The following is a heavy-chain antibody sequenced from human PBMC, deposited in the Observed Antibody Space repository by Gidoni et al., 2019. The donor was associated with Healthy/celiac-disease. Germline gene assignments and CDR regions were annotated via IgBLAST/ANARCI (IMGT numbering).Heavy chain of an antibody. CDR3: ARELTGVMGYFDY. CDR1: GFTFSSYA. V-gene: IGHV3-30*01. CDR2: ISYDGSNK. Sequence: QVQLVESGGGVVQPGRSLSLSCAASGFTFSSYAMHWVRQAPGKGLEWVAVISYDGSNKYYADSVKGRFTISRDNSKNTLYLQMNSLRAEDTAVYYCARELTGVMGYFDYWGQGTLVTVSS. J-gene: IGHJ4*02. D-gene: IGHD2-21*01.